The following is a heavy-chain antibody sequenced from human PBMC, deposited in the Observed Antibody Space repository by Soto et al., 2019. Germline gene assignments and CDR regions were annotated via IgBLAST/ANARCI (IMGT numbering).Heavy chain of an antibody. V-gene: IGHV4-34*01. CDR2: INHSGST. J-gene: IGHJ6*02. Sequence: SETLSLTCAVYGGSFSGYYLSWIRQPPGKGLEWIVEINHSGSTNYNPSLKSRVTISVDTSKNQFSLKLSSVTAADTAVYYCARARYCTNGVCYSTPYYYYGMDVWGQGTTVTVSS. D-gene: IGHD2-8*01. CDR1: GGSFSGYY. CDR3: ARARYCTNGVCYSTPYYYYGMDV.